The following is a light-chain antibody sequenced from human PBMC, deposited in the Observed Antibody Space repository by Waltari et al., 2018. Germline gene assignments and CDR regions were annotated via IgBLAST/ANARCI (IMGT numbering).Light chain of an antibody. CDR3: QVWHADIDPGV. V-gene: IGLV3-21*04. J-gene: IGLJ1*01. CDR1: NIGSYS. CDR2: YDS. Sequence: SYVLPQPPSVSVAPGETASITCGGDNIGSYSVHWYQQKPGQAPVLVIFYDSDRPSGIPARFSGSNSGNTATLTITSVEAGDEARYYCQVWHADIDPGVFGTGTEVTVL.